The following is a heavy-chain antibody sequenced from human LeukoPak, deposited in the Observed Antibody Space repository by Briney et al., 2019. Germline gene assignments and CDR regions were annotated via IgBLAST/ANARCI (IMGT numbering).Heavy chain of an antibody. D-gene: IGHD5-18*01. V-gene: IGHV1-18*04. CDR1: GYTFTSYG. CDR2: ISAYNGNT. CDR3: ARDLSQGIQLWFEGYFDY. Sequence: ASVKVSCKASGYTFTSYGISWVRQAPGQGLEWMGWISAYNGNTNYAQKLRGRVTMTTDTSTSTAYMELRSLRSDDTAVHYCARDLSQGIQLWFEGYFDYWGQGTLVTVSS. J-gene: IGHJ4*02.